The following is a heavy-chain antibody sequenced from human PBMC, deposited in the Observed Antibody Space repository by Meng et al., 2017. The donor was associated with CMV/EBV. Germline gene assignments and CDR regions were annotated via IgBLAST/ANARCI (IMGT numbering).Heavy chain of an antibody. J-gene: IGHJ4*02. Sequence: GESLKISCAASGFTFSSYAMSWVRQAPGKGLEWVSVIYSGGSSTYYADSVKGRFTISRDNSKNTLYLQMNSLRAEDTVVYYCAKDNPELDYWGQGTLVTVSS. D-gene: IGHD1-14*01. CDR2: IYSGGSST. CDR1: GFTFSSYA. V-gene: IGHV3-23*03. CDR3: AKDNPELDY.